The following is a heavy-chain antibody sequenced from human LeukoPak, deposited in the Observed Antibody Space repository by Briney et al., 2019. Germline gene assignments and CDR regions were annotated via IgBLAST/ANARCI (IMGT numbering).Heavy chain of an antibody. CDR1: GGATSRYY. CDR2: LYYSGST. Sequence: PPETLSLTCLDSGGATSRYYWSWIRQPTGKGLEWIGYLYYSGSTNYNPSLKSRGTISVDPSKHQFSLKLSSVTTAGSDVYDCARHECGGSCYPEDYWGQGTLVTVSS. V-gene: IGHV4-59*01. CDR3: ARHECGGSCYPEDY. D-gene: IGHD2-15*01. J-gene: IGHJ4*02.